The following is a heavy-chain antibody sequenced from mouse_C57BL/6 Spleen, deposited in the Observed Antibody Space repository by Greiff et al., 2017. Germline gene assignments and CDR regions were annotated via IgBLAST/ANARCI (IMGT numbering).Heavy chain of an antibody. CDR1: GFTFSDYY. CDR3: ARHYDYDRAMDY. Sequence: EVKLVESGGGLVQPGGSLKLSCAASGFTFSDYYMYWVRQTPEKRLEWVAYISNGGGSTYYPDTVKGRFTISRDNAKNTLYLQMSRLKSEDTAMYYCARHYDYDRAMDYWGQGTSVTVSS. D-gene: IGHD2-4*01. V-gene: IGHV5-12*01. J-gene: IGHJ4*01. CDR2: ISNGGGST.